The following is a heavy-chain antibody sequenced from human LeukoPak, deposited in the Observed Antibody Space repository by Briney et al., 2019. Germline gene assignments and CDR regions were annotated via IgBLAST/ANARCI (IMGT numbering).Heavy chain of an antibody. CDR3: ARDRAAAGTKNWFDP. D-gene: IGHD6-13*01. CDR2: ISAYNGNT. V-gene: IGHV1-18*01. J-gene: IGHJ5*02. Sequence: ASVKVSCKASGYTFTSYGISWVRQAPGQGLEWMGWISAYNGNTNYAQKLQGRVTMTTDTSTSTAYMELRSLRSDDTAVYYCARDRAAAGTKNWFDPWGQGTLVTVSS. CDR1: GYTFTSYG.